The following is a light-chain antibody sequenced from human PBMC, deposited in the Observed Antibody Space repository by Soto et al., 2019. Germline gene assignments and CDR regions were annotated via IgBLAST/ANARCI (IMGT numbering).Light chain of an antibody. CDR2: DAS. CDR3: QQYGSSPPWA. Sequence: EIVLTQSPGTLSLSPGEGATLSCRASQSVSSSYLAWYQQTPGQAPRLLIYDASIRATDIPDRFTGSGSGTDFILTVSRLEPEYFAVYNCQQYGSSPPWAFGQGTKVDI. CDR1: QSVSSSY. J-gene: IGKJ1*01. V-gene: IGKV3-20*01.